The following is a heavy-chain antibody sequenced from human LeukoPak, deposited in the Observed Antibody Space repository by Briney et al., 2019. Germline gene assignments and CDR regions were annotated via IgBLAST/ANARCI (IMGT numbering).Heavy chain of an antibody. CDR1: GYTFTSYG. CDR2: ISAYNGNT. J-gene: IGHJ5*02. CDR3: ARHRLRNWFDP. D-gene: IGHD5-12*01. Sequence: ASVKVSCKASGYTFTSYGISWVRQAPGQGLEWMGWISAYNGNTNYAQKFQGGVTMTRDTSISTAYMELSRLRSDDTAVYYCARHRLRNWFDPWGQGTLVTVSS. V-gene: IGHV1-18*01.